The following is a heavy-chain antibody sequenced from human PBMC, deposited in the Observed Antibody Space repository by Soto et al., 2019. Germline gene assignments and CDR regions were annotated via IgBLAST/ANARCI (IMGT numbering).Heavy chain of an antibody. J-gene: IGHJ5*02. CDR1: RFAFHHYV. Sequence: GASVKVSWNTSRFAFHHYVINWVRQALGQGLEWTRIINPSGDSRNYAQKLQGRVTITRDTSTSTVYMDRSSRRYEGTAVYYCARGNSPNDGTPAASSWFHPWGQGTPVTVSS. V-gene: IGHV1-46*02. D-gene: IGHD2-15*01. CDR2: INPSGDSR. CDR3: ARGNSPNDGTPAASSWFHP.